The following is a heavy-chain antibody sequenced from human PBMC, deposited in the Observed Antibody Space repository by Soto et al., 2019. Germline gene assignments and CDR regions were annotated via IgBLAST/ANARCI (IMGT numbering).Heavy chain of an antibody. Sequence: PSETLSLTCTFSGGSISSGGYYWSWIRQHPGKGLEWIGYIYYSGSTYYNPSLKSRVTISVDTSKNQFSLKLSSVTAADTAVYYCARDGVVAAHTGDYYYYGMDVWGQGTTVTVSS. CDR1: GGSISSGGYY. V-gene: IGHV4-31*03. D-gene: IGHD2-15*01. CDR2: IYYSGST. CDR3: ARDGVVAAHTGDYYYYGMDV. J-gene: IGHJ6*02.